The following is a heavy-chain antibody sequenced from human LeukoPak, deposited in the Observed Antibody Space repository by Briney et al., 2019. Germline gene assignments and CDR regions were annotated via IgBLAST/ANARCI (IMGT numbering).Heavy chain of an antibody. CDR1: GGSFSRYY. CDR2: IDHRGDT. Sequence: SETLSLTCAVYGGSFSRYYWSWIRQSPGKGLEWIAEIDHRGDTNYNPSVKSRVTISVDTSKNQFSLKVRSLTAADTAVYYCARGPTISETGYFDLWGQETLVTVSS. J-gene: IGHJ4*02. V-gene: IGHV4-34*01. CDR3: ARGPTISETGYFDL. D-gene: IGHD1-1*01.